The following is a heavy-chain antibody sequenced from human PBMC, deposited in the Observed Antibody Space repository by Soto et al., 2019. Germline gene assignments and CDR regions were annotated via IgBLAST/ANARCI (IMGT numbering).Heavy chain of an antibody. CDR1: GYTFSSYV. D-gene: IGHD3-3*02. V-gene: IGHV1-3*01. CDR3: ARGALRYFDY. CDR2: INAGNGNT. Sequence: QVQLVQSGAEVKKPGASVKVSCKASGYTFSSYVMHWVRQAPGQRLEWMGWINAGNGNTKYSQKFQGRVTITRDTSASTVYMELSSLRSEDTAVDYCARGALRYFDYWGQGTLVTVSS. J-gene: IGHJ4*02.